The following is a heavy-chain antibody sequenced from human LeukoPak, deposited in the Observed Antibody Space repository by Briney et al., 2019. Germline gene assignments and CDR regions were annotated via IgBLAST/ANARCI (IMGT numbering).Heavy chain of an antibody. J-gene: IGHJ4*02. V-gene: IGHV1-24*01. D-gene: IGHD3-9*01. Sequence: ASVTVSCKVSGYTLTELSMHWVRQAPGKGLEWMGGFDPEDGETIYAQKFQGRVTMTEDTSTDTAYMELSSLRSEDTAVYYCATGLNYDILTGFQDYWGQGTLVTVSS. CDR1: GYTLTELS. CDR3: ATGLNYDILTGFQDY. CDR2: FDPEDGET.